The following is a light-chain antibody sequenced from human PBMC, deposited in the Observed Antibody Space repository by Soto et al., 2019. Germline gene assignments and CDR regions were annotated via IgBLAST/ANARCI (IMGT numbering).Light chain of an antibody. CDR3: QQYGSSPL. CDR2: GAS. Sequence: EIVLTQSPGTLSSSPGERATLSCRASQSVSNSYLAWYQQKPGQAPRLLIYGASSRATGIPDRFSGSGSGTDFTLTISRLEPEDFAVYYCQQYGSSPLFGQGTKLEIK. V-gene: IGKV3-20*01. J-gene: IGKJ2*01. CDR1: QSVSNSY.